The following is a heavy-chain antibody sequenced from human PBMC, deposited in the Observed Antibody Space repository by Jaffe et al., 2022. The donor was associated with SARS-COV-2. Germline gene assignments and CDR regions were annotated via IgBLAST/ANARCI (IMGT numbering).Heavy chain of an antibody. D-gene: IGHD4-17*01. CDR2: ISSSSSYI. J-gene: IGHJ6*02. CDR3: ASFFDDYGDYLSPYGMDV. CDR1: GFTFSSYS. V-gene: IGHV3-21*01. Sequence: EVQLVESGGGLVKPGGSLRLSCAASGFTFSSYSMNWVRQAPGKGLEWVSSISSSSSYIYYADSVKGRFTISRDNAKNSLYLQMNSLRAEDTAVYYCASFFDDYGDYLSPYGMDVWGQGTTVTVSS.